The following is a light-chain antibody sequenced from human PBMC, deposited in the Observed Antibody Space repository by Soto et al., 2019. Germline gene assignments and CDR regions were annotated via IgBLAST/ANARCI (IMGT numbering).Light chain of an antibody. J-gene: IGKJ4*01. CDR3: HQRSNWPLT. V-gene: IGKV3-11*01. Sequence: EIVLTQSPATLSLSPGRRATLSCRSSQSVNTYLAWYQQNPGQARRLLTHDASKRATGIPARFSGSGSGTDFTLTISSLEPEDFTVYYCHQRSNWPLTFGGGAKVDI. CDR1: QSVNTY. CDR2: DAS.